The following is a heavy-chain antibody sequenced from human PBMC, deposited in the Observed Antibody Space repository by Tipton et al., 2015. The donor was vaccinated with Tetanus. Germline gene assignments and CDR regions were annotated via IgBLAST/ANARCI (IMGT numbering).Heavy chain of an antibody. D-gene: IGHD3-22*01. V-gene: IGHV4-31*03. CDR1: GGSISSGGYY. CDR2: IYYSGST. Sequence: TLSLTCTVSGGSISSGGYYWSWIRQHPGKGLEWIGYIYYSGSTYCNPSLKSRVTISVDTSKNQFSLKLSSVTAADTAVYYCARGDISGYFYVGGNDAFDIWGQGTMVAVSS. J-gene: IGHJ3*02. CDR3: ARGDISGYFYVGGNDAFDI.